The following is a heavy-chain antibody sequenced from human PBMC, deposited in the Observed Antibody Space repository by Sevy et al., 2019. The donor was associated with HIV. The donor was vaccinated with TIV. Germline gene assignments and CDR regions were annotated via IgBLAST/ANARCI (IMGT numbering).Heavy chain of an antibody. D-gene: IGHD2-2*01. V-gene: IGHV3-48*01. J-gene: IGHJ6*02. CDR3: ARDDCSSTSCYGYYYYYGMDV. CDR1: GFTFSSYS. Sequence: GGSLRLSCAASGFTFSSYSMNWVRQAPGKGLEWVSYISSSSSTIYYADSVKGRFTISRDNAKNSLYLQMNSLRAEDTAVLYCARDDCSSTSCYGYYYYYGMDVWGQGTTVTVSS. CDR2: ISSSSSTI.